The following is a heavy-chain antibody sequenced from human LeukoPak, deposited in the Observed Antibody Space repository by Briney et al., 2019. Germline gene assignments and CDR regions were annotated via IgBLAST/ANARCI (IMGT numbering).Heavy chain of an antibody. CDR1: GFTFSDYY. D-gene: IGHD3-10*01. J-gene: IGHJ4*02. Sequence: PGGSLRLSCAASGFTFSDYYMSWVRQAPGKGLEWVSVIYSGGSTYYADSVKGRFTISRHNSKNTLYLQMNSLRAEDTAVYYCASGVIKSYYYGSGSYPPFDYWGQGTLVTVSS. CDR2: IYSGGST. CDR3: ASGVIKSYYYGSGSYPPFDY. V-gene: IGHV3-53*04.